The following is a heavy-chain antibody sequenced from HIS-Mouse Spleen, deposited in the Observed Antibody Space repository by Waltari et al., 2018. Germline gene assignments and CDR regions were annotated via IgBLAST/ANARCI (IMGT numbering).Heavy chain of an antibody. CDR2: IYSGGST. J-gene: IGHJ4*02. CDR1: GFTVSSNY. D-gene: IGHD6-13*01. V-gene: IGHV3-53*01. Sequence: EVQLVESGGGLIQHGGSLRLSCAASGFTVSSNYMSWVRQAPGKGLEWVSVIYSGGSTYYADSVKGRFTISRDNSKNTLYLQMNSLRAEDTAVYYCAGGVGSSWYYFDYWGQGTLVTVSS. CDR3: AGGVGSSWYYFDY.